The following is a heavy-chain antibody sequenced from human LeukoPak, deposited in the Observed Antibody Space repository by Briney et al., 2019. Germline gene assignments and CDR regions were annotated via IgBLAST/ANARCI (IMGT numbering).Heavy chain of an antibody. CDR2: INTNTGNP. J-gene: IGHJ6*02. CDR3: TVGVRGVSNKYYYYGMDV. V-gene: IGHV7-4-1*02. D-gene: IGHD3-10*01. CDR1: GYTFTSYA. Sequence: ASVKVSCKASGYTFTSYAMNWVRQAPGQGLEWMGWINTNTGNPTYAQGFTGRFVFSLDTSVSTAYLQISSLKAEDTAVYYCTVGVRGVSNKYYYYGMDVWGQGTTVTVSS.